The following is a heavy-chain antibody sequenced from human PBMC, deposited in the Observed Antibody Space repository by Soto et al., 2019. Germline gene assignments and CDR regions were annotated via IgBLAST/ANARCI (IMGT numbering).Heavy chain of an antibody. Sequence: PGESLKISCNGSGYTFTNYWIGWVRQMPGRGLEWMGITHPGHSETKYSPSFEGQVTISADRSTRTAYLHWGSLKASDAAMYFCVRHSSTSVRAPLEYWGQGTLVTVSS. CDR2: THPGHSET. V-gene: IGHV5-51*01. CDR3: VRHSSTSVRAPLEY. D-gene: IGHD2-2*01. CDR1: GYTFTNYW. J-gene: IGHJ4*02.